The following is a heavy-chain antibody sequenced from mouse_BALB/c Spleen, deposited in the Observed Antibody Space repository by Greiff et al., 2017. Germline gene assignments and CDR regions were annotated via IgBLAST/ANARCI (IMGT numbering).Heavy chain of an antibody. CDR3: ARWGGNYGTFDY. D-gene: IGHD2-1*01. V-gene: IGHV3-2*02. CDR1: GYSITSDYA. CDR2: ISYSGST. Sequence: EVQLVESGPGLVKPSQSLSLTCTVTGYSITSDYAWNWIRQFPGNKLEWMGYISYSGSTSYNPSLKSRISITRDTSKNQFFLQLNSVTTEDTATYYCARWGGNYGTFDYWGQGTTLTVSS. J-gene: IGHJ2*01.